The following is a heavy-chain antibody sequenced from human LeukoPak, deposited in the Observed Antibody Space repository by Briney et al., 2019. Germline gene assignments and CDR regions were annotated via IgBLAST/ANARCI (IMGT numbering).Heavy chain of an antibody. CDR2: ISSDGSNK. Sequence: PGRSLRLSCAASGFTFSSYGMHWVRQAPGKGLEWVAVISSDGSNKYYADSVKGRFTISRDNSKNTLFLQMNSLRAEDTAVYYCARLGRDDAFDIWGQGTMVTVSS. J-gene: IGHJ3*02. V-gene: IGHV3-30*03. CDR1: GFTFSSYG. D-gene: IGHD3-10*01. CDR3: ARLGRDDAFDI.